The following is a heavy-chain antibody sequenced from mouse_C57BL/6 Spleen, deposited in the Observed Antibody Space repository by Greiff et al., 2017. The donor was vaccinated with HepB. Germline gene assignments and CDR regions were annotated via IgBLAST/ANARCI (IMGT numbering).Heavy chain of an antibody. CDR1: GYAFSSSW. Sequence: VKLLESGPELVKPGASVKISCKASGYAFSSSWMNWVKQRPGKGLEWIGRIYPGDGDTNYNGKFKGKATLTADKSSSTAYMQLSSLTSEDSAVYFCARGNYDYDVWYFDVWGTGTTVTVSS. V-gene: IGHV1-82*01. CDR2: IYPGDGDT. CDR3: ARGNYDYDVWYFDV. D-gene: IGHD2-4*01. J-gene: IGHJ1*03.